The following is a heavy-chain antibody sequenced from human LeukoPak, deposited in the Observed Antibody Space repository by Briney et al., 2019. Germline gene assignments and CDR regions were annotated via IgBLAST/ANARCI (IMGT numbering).Heavy chain of an antibody. J-gene: IGHJ4*02. CDR1: GFIFSSYG. V-gene: IGHV3-30*02. CDR3: ARRKDSGSQSHDY. Sequence: GGSLRLSCAASGFIFSSYGMHWVRQAPGKGLEWVAFIRYDGSKKYYADSVKGRFTISRDNSKNTLYLQMNSLRAEDTAVYYCARRKDSGSQSHDYWGQGTLVTVSS. CDR2: IRYDGSKK. D-gene: IGHD1-26*01.